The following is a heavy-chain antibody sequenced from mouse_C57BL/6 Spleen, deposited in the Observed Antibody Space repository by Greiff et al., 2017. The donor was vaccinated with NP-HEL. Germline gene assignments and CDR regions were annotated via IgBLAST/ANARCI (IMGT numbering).Heavy chain of an antibody. J-gene: IGHJ3*01. CDR1: GYTFTDYE. D-gene: IGHD4-1*01. Sequence: QVHVKQSGAELVRPGASVTLSCKASGYTFTDYEMHWVKQTPVHGLEWIGAIDPETGGTAYNQKFKGKAIMTADKTSSTAYMELRSLTSEDSAVYYCTRELGRFAYWGQGTLVTVSA. V-gene: IGHV1-15*01. CDR2: IDPETGGT. CDR3: TRELGRFAY.